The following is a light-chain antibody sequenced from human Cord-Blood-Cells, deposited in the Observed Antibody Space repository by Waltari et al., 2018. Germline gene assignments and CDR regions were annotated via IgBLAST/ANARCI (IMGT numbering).Light chain of an antibody. CDR3: QQYGSSLRT. Sequence: EIVLTQPPGTLSLSPGERATLPCRASQSVSSSYLAWYQQKPGQAPRLLIYGASSRATGIPDRFSGSGSGTDFTLTISRLEPEDFAVYYCQQYGSSLRTFGQGTKVEIK. CDR1: QSVSSSY. CDR2: GAS. V-gene: IGKV3-20*01. J-gene: IGKJ1*01.